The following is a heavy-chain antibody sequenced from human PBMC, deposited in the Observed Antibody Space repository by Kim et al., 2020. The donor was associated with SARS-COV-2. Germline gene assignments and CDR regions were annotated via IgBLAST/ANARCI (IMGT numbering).Heavy chain of an antibody. Sequence: SETLSLTCTVSGASVTSSFYYWGWVRQTPGKWPEWIGSVYFGGATYYNPSLKSRVTLSVDPSKNQFSLRLNSVTAADTAIYFCASSTKSYDFCSVLDY. J-gene: IGHJ6*03. D-gene: IGHD3-3*01. V-gene: IGHV4-39*01. CDR3: ASSTKSYDFCSVLDY. CDR1: GASVTSSFYY. CDR2: VYFGGAT.